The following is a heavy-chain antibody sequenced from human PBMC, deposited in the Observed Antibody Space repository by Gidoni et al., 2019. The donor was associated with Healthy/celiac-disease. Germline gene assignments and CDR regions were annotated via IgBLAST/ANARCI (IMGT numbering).Heavy chain of an antibody. CDR1: GFTFSSYS. Sequence: EVQLVESGGGLVKPGGSLRLSCAASGFTFSSYSMNWVRQAPGKGLEWVSSISSSSSYISYADSVKGRFTISRDNAKNSLYLQMNSLRAEDTAVYYCASREGRGSWYFDLWGRGTLVTVSS. CDR3: ASREGRGSWYFDL. J-gene: IGHJ2*01. CDR2: ISSSSSYI. D-gene: IGHD3-10*01. V-gene: IGHV3-21*01.